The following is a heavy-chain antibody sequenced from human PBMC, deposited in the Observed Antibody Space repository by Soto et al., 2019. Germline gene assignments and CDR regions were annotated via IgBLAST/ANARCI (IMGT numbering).Heavy chain of an antibody. CDR2: INPNRAGT. V-gene: IGHV1-2*02. CDR1: GYTFSGYY. CDR3: AREGRGNSYGMDV. Sequence: GDSAKVSCKASGYTFSGYYMHWVRQAPGQGLEWMEWINPNRAGTNYVQKFQGRVTMTRDTYISTAYMELSRLRSVDTAEYYCAREGRGNSYGMDVWGQGTRVTV. D-gene: IGHD1-1*01. J-gene: IGHJ6*02.